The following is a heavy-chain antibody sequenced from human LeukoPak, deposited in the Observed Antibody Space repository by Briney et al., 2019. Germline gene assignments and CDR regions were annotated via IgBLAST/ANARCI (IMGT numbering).Heavy chain of an antibody. Sequence: PGGSLRLSCAASGFTFSSYDMHWVRQATGKGLEWVSAIGTAGDTYYPGSVKGRFTISRENAKNSLYLQMNSLRAGDTAVYYCARSPSAGGEFDYWGQGTLVTVSS. CDR1: GFTFSSYD. V-gene: IGHV3-13*04. CDR3: ARSPSAGGEFDY. CDR2: IGTAGDT. J-gene: IGHJ4*02. D-gene: IGHD3-16*01.